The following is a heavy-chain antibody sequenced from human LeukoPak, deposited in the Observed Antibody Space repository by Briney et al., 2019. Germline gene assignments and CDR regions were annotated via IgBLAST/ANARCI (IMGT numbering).Heavy chain of an antibody. V-gene: IGHV3-30*03. J-gene: IGHJ3*02. CDR2: ISYEGRTM. Sequence: GSLRLSCAGAGFTFSNYGMHWVRQAPGKGLEWLAVISYEGRTMYYADSVKGRFTISRDNAKNTLYLQMNSLRAEDTAVYYCARGRTGAFDIWGQGTMVTVSS. CDR3: ARGRTGAFDI. CDR1: GFTFSNYG. D-gene: IGHD1-14*01.